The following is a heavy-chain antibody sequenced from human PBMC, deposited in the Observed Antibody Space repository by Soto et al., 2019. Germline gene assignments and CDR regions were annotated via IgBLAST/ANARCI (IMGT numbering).Heavy chain of an antibody. CDR3: ARGGIYYDSSGYYYRFDY. Sequence: ASETLSLTCTVSGGSISSYYWSWIRQPAGKGLEWIGRIYTSGSTNYNPSLKSRVTMSVDTSKNQFSLKLSSVTAADTAVYYCARGGIYYDSSGYYYRFDYWGQGTLVTVSS. CDR1: GGSISSYY. D-gene: IGHD3-22*01. CDR2: IYTSGST. V-gene: IGHV4-4*07. J-gene: IGHJ4*02.